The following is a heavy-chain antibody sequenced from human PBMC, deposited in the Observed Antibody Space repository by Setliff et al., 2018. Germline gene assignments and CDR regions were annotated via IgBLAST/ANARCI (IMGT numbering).Heavy chain of an antibody. CDR2: IYYSGSTS. J-gene: IGHJ4*02. D-gene: IGHD6-19*01. CDR3: ARGRAGHSGH. V-gene: IGHV4-31*03. CDR1: GGSISSGGYY. Sequence: SETLSLTCTVSGGSISSGGYYWSWIRQHPGKGLEWIGYIYYSGSTSYYNPSLKSRVTXXXDTSKNQFSLKLSSVTAADTAVYYCARGRAGHSGHWGQGTLVTVSS.